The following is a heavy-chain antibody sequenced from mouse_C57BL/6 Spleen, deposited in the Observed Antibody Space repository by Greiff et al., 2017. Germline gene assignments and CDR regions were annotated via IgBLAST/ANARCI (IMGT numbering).Heavy chain of an antibody. V-gene: IGHV1-52*01. CDR1: GYTFTSYW. J-gene: IGHJ2*01. CDR3: ASVGSYYGFDY. D-gene: IGHD1-1*01. CDR2: IDPSDSET. Sequence: QVQLQQPGAELVRPGSSVKLSCKASGYTFTSYWMHWVKQRPIQGLEWIGNIDPSDSETHYNQKFKDKATLTVDKSSSTAYMQLSSLTSEDSAVYYCASVGSYYGFDYWGQGTTLTGSS.